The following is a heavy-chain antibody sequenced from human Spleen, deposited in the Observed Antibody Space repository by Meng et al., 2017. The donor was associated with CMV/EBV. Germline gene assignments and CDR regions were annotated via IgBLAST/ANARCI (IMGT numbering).Heavy chain of an antibody. CDR2: INSDGSGT. CDR3: ARDYCSSTSCPEAYYYGMDV. Sequence: GGSLRLSCAASGFTFSSYWMHWVRQAPGKGLVWVSRINSDGSGTNYADSVKGRFTISRDNAKNSLYLQMNSLRAEDTAVYYCARDYCSSTSCPEAYYYGMDVWGQGTTVTVSS. D-gene: IGHD2-2*01. CDR1: GFTFSSYW. V-gene: IGHV3-74*01. J-gene: IGHJ6*02.